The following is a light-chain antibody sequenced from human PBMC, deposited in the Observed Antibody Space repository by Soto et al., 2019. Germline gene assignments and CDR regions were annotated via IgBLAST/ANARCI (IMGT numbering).Light chain of an antibody. CDR2: KAS. J-gene: IGKJ1*01. CDR1: QSINSW. Sequence: DIQMTQSPSTLSASVGDRVTITCRASQSINSWLAWYQQKPGKAPKLLIYKASSLESGVPSRFSGSRSGTEFTLTIRSLQPDDFATYYCQQYNSYPWTFGQGTKVEIK. V-gene: IGKV1-5*03. CDR3: QQYNSYPWT.